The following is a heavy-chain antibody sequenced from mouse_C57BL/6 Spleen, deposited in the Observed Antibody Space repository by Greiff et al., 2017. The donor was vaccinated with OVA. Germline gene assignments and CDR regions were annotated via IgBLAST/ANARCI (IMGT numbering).Heavy chain of an antibody. CDR1: GFSLSTSGMG. D-gene: IGHD1-1*01. J-gene: IGHJ3*01. V-gene: IGHV8-12*01. Sequence: TLKVCGPGILQSSQTLSLTCSFSGFSLSTSGMGVSWIRQPSGKGLEWLAHIYWDDDKRYNPSLKSRLTISKDTSRNQVFLKITSVDTADTATYYCARREPLYGFAYWGQGTLVTVSA. CDR3: ARREPLYGFAY. CDR2: IYWDDDK.